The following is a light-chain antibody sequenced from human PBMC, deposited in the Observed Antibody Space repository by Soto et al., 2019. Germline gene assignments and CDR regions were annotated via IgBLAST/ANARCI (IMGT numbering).Light chain of an antibody. CDR3: QQYGTSPWT. CDR1: QSVSSSY. V-gene: IGKV3-20*01. CDR2: GAS. Sequence: EIVLTQSPGTLSLSPGERATLSCRASQSVSSSYLAWYQQKPGQAPRLLIYGASSRATGIPDRFSGSGSGTDFTVTISRLEPEDFVVYYCQQYGTSPWTFGQGPKVEIK. J-gene: IGKJ1*01.